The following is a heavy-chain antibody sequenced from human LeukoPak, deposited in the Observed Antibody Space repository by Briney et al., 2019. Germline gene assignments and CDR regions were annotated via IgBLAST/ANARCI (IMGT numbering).Heavy chain of an antibody. V-gene: IGHV6-1*01. Sequence: PSQTLSLTCAISGDSVSSNSAAWNWIRQSPSRGLEWLGRTYYRSKWYNDYAASVKSRITINPDTSKNQFSLQLNSVTPEDTAVYYCAKETYYYGSGSYFHDAFDIWGQGTMVTVSS. D-gene: IGHD3-10*01. CDR2: TYYRSKWYN. CDR3: AKETYYYGSGSYFHDAFDI. J-gene: IGHJ3*02. CDR1: GDSVSSNSAA.